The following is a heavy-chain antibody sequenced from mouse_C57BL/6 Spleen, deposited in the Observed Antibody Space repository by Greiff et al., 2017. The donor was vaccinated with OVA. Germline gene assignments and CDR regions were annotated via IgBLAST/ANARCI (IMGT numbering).Heavy chain of an antibody. Sequence: VQLKESGPGLVQPSQSLSITCTVSGFSLTSYGVHWVRQPPGKGLEWLGVIWSGGSTDYNAAFISRLSISKDNSKSQVFFKMNSLQADDTAIYYCGGGNAWFAYWGQGTLVTVSA. D-gene: IGHD1-1*02. V-gene: IGHV2-4*01. CDR1: GFSLTSYG. CDR3: GGGNAWFAY. CDR2: IWSGGST. J-gene: IGHJ3*01.